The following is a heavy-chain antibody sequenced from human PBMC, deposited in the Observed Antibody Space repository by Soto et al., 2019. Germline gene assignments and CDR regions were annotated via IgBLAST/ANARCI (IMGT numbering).Heavy chain of an antibody. CDR3: ATDYGGYYSAASD. J-gene: IGHJ4*02. CDR1: GYTFTHYA. V-gene: IGHV1-8*01. CDR2: VSPNTGNT. D-gene: IGHD3-3*01. Sequence: QVQLVQSGAEVKEPGASVKVSCKASGYTFTHYAINWVRQATGQGLEWMGWVSPNTGNTGYAQKFQGRVTMTRNTSINTAYLELSSLRSEDTAMYYCATDYGGYYSAASDWGQGTLVTVSS.